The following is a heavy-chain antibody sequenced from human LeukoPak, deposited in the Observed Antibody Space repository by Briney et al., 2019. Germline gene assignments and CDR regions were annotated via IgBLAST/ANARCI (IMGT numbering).Heavy chain of an antibody. CDR1: GYTFTGYY. CDR3: ARSPRWGDGYNYRYYYGMDV. D-gene: IGHD5-24*01. V-gene: IGHV1-2*02. J-gene: IGHJ6*02. CDR2: INPNSGGT. Sequence: ASVKVSCKASGYTFTGYYMHWVRRAPGQGLEWMGWINPNSGGTNYAQKFQGRVTMTRDTSISTAYMELSRLRSDDTAVYYCARSPRWGDGYNYRYYYGMDVWGQGTTVTVSS.